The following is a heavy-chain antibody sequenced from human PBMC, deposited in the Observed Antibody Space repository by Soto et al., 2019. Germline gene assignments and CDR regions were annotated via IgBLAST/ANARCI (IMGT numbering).Heavy chain of an antibody. CDR2: ISHSEST. CDR3: ARGGSSWYDY. J-gene: IGHJ4*02. V-gene: IGHV4-30-2*01. D-gene: IGHD6-13*01. Sequence: PSETLSLTCAVSGGSISSGGYSWSWIRQPPGKGLEWIGYISHSESTYYNPSLKSRVTISVDRSKNQFSLNLTSVTAADTAVYFCARGGSSWYDYWGQGTLVTVSS. CDR1: GGSISSGGYS.